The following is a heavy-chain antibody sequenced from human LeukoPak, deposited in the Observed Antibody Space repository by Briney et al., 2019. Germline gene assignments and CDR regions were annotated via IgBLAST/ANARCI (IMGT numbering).Heavy chain of an antibody. CDR1: GFTFSSYS. CDR3: ARAGYDILTGYFDY. V-gene: IGHV3-48*01. J-gene: IGHJ4*02. CDR2: ISSSSSTI. Sequence: GGSLRLSCAASGFTFSSYSMNWVRQAPGKGLEWVSSISSSSSTIYYADSVKGRFTISRDNAKNSLYLQMNSLRAEDTAVYYCARAGYDILTGYFDYWGQGTLVTVSS. D-gene: IGHD3-9*01.